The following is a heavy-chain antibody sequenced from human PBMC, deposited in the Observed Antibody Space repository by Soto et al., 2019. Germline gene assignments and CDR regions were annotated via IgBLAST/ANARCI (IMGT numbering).Heavy chain of an antibody. CDR1: GFTFSSYG. V-gene: IGHV3-33*01. J-gene: IGHJ3*02. Sequence: QVQLVESGGGVVQPGRSLRLSCAASGFTFSSYGMHWVRQAPGTGLEWVAVIWYDGSNKYYADSVKGRFTISRDNSKNTLYLQMNSLRAEDTAVYYCARGADEDAFDIWGQGTMVTVSS. CDR3: ARGADEDAFDI. CDR2: IWYDGSNK.